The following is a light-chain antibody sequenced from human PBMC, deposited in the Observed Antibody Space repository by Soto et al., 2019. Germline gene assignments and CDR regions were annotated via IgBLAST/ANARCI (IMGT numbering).Light chain of an antibody. Sequence: DIQMTQSPSTLSASVGDRVTITCRASQSISSWLAWYQQKPGKAPKLLIYKASSLESGVPSRFSGSGSGTEFTLTISSLKPDDFATDYCQQYNSYYTFGQGTKLEIK. CDR3: QQYNSYYT. J-gene: IGKJ2*01. CDR2: KAS. CDR1: QSISSW. V-gene: IGKV1-5*03.